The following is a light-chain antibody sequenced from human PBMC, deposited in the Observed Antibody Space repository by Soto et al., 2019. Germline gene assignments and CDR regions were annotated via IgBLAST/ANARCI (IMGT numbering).Light chain of an antibody. CDR3: QQYNSHSYYI. V-gene: IGKV1-5*03. CDR1: QNIQSF. Sequence: DIQMTQFPSTLSASVGDQVTITCRASQNIQSFLAWYQQKPGKAPKLLIYLASRLEGGVPSRFNGSGSGTEFTLTINSLQPDDFAIYFCQQYNSHSYYIFGQGTKLEVK. J-gene: IGKJ2*01. CDR2: LAS.